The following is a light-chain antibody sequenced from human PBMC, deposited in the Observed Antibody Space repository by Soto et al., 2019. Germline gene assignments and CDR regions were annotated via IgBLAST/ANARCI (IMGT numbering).Light chain of an antibody. CDR3: SSHAGYNNFYV. J-gene: IGLJ1*01. CDR1: SSDVGYYNY. CDR2: EVN. V-gene: IGLV2-8*01. Sequence: HSALTQPPSASGFPGQSVSISCTGTSSDVGYYNYVSWYQQHPGKAPKLMIYEVNKRPSGVPDRFSGSKSGNTASLTVSGLQAEDEADYYCSSHAGYNNFYVFGTGTKVTVL.